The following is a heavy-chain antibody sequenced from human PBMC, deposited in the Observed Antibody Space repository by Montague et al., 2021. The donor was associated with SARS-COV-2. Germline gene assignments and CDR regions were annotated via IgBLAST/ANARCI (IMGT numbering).Heavy chain of an antibody. CDR3: ARAAQKQYVLLWFGELLHDAFDI. CDR2: TSYDGSNK. Sequence: SLRLSFSASGFTFSSYAMHWVRQAPGKGLEWVAVTSYDGSNKYYADSVKGRFTISRDNSKNTLYLQMNSLRAEDTAVYYCARAAQKQYVLLWFGELLHDAFDIWGQGTMVTVSS. D-gene: IGHD3-10*01. V-gene: IGHV3-30-3*01. CDR1: GFTFSSYA. J-gene: IGHJ3*02.